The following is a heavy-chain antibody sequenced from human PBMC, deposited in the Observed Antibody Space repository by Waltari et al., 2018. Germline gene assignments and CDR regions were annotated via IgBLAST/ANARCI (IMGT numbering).Heavy chain of an antibody. CDR2: INHSGST. CDR1: GGSFSGSY. Sequence: QVQLQQWGAGLLKPSETLSLTCAVYGGSFSGSYWSWIRQPPGKGLEWIGEINHSGSTNYNPSLKSRVTISVDTSKNQFSLKLSSVTAADTAVYYCAREWYSGSYPDYWGQGTLVTVSS. V-gene: IGHV4-34*01. J-gene: IGHJ4*02. D-gene: IGHD1-26*01. CDR3: AREWYSGSYPDY.